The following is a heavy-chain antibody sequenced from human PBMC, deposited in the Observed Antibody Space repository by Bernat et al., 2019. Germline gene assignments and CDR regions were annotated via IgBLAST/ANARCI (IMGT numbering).Heavy chain of an antibody. D-gene: IGHD6-19*01. CDR2: ISGSGGST. J-gene: IGHJ4*02. CDR1: GFTFSSYA. CDR3: AKEMGYSSGWYPYFDY. V-gene: IGHV3-23*01. Sequence: EVQLLESGGGLVQPGGSLRLSCAASGFTFSSYAMSWVRQAPGKGPEWVSAISGSGGSTYYADSVKGRFTISRDNSKNTLYLQMNSLRVEDTAVYYCAKEMGYSSGWYPYFDYWGQGTLVTVSS.